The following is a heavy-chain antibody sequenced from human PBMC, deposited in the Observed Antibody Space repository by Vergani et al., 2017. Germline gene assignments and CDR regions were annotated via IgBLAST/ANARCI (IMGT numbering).Heavy chain of an antibody. V-gene: IGHV1-46*01. CDR1: GYTFTSYY. D-gene: IGHD2-21*02. CDR2: INPSGGST. J-gene: IGHJ6*02. CDR3: ARDVGTMGDCGGDCYRGYYYYYGMDV. Sequence: QVQLVQSGAEVKKPGASVKVSCKASGYTFTSYYMHWVRQAPGQGLEWMGIINPSGGSTSYAQKFQGRVTMTRDTSTSTVYMELSSLRSEDTAVYYCARDVGTMGDCGGDCYRGYYYYYGMDVWGQGTTVTVSS.